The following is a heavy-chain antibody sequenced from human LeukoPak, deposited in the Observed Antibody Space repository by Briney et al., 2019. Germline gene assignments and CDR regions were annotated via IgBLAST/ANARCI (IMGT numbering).Heavy chain of an antibody. CDR3: AKDSVIGRYYYDTTGSFDD. D-gene: IGHD3-22*01. J-gene: IGHJ4*02. Sequence: GGSLRLSCAASGFTVSSNYMSWVRQAPGKGLEWVSVIYSGGSTYYADSVKGRFTISRDNSKNTLYLQLDNLRAEDTAVYYCAKDSVIGRYYYDTTGSFDDWGQGTLVTVSS. CDR2: IYSGGST. V-gene: IGHV3-53*01. CDR1: GFTVSSNY.